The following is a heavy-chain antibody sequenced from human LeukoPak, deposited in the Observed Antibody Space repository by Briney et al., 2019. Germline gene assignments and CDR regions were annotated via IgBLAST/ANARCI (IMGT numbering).Heavy chain of an antibody. D-gene: IGHD3-3*01. V-gene: IGHV1-69*05. CDR1: GGTFSSYA. Sequence: SVKVSCKASGGTFSSYAISWVRQAPGQGLEWMGGIIPIFGTANYAQKFQGRVTITTDESTSTAYMELSSLRSEDTAVYYCARATSLGVVMTNWFDPWGQGTLVTVSS. CDR3: ARATSLGVVMTNWFDP. CDR2: IIPIFGTA. J-gene: IGHJ5*02.